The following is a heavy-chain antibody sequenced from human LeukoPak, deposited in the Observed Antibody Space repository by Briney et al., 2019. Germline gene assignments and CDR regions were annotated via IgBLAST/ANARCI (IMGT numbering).Heavy chain of an antibody. D-gene: IGHD1-1*01. CDR3: ARDSYGTWSGGNAFDI. J-gene: IGHJ3*02. CDR2: IYHSGST. V-gene: IGHV4-4*02. CDR1: GLTVSKNY. Sequence: GSLRLSCAASGLTVSKNYMSWVRQPPGKGLEWIGEIYHSGSTYYNPSLKSRVTISVDMSKNQFSLKLSSVTAADTAVYYCARDSYGTWSGGNAFDIWGQGTMVTVSS.